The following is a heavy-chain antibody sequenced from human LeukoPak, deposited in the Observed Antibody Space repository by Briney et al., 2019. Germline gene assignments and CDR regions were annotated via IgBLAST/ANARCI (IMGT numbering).Heavy chain of an antibody. CDR1: GGTFSSYA. J-gene: IGHJ4*02. D-gene: IGHD3-22*01. CDR2: IIPIFGTA. CDR3: ARPKAPYYYDSSGYYFFDY. Sequence: ATVKVSCKASGGTFSSYAISWVRQAPGQGLEWMGGIIPIFGTANYAQKFQGRVTITADESTSTAYMELSSLRSEDTAVYYCARPKAPYYYDSSGYYFFDYWGQGTLVTVYS. V-gene: IGHV1-69*13.